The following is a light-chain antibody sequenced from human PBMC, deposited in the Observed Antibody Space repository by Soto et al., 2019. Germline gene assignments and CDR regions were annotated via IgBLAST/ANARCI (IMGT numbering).Light chain of an antibody. CDR2: KAS. J-gene: IGKJ1*01. CDR3: QQYNDNWT. CDR1: QSISSW. V-gene: IGKV1-5*03. Sequence: DIQMTQSPSTLSASVGDRVTITCRASQSISSWLAWYQQKPGQAPKLLIYKASTLQSGVPSRFSGSGSGTEFTLAISSLQDDDSATYYCQQYNDNWTFGQGTKVEIK.